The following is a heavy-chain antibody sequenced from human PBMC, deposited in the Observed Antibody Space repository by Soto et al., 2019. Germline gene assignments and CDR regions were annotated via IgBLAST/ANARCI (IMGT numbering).Heavy chain of an antibody. J-gene: IGHJ3*02. CDR3: ARAPYCGGDCYPDAFDI. Sequence: PGGSLRLSCAASGFTFSSYSMNWVRQAPGKGLEWVSSISSSSSYIYYADSVKGRFTISRDNAKNSLYLQMNSLRAEDTAVYYCARAPYCGGDCYPDAFDIWGQGTMVTVSS. V-gene: IGHV3-21*01. D-gene: IGHD2-21*02. CDR1: GFTFSSYS. CDR2: ISSSSSYI.